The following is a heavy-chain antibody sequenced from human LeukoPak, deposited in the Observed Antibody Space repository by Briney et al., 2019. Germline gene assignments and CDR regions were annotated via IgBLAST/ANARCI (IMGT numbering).Heavy chain of an antibody. CDR3: ARNYFDSGSYKLDP. V-gene: IGHV1-8*03. CDR1: GYTFTSYD. Sequence: ASVKVSCKASGYTFTSYDINWVRQATGQGLEWMGWMNPNSGNTGYAQKFQGRVTITRNTSISTAYMELSSLRSDDTAVYYCARNYFDSGSYKLDPWGQGTLVIVSS. J-gene: IGHJ5*02. CDR2: MNPNSGNT. D-gene: IGHD3-10*01.